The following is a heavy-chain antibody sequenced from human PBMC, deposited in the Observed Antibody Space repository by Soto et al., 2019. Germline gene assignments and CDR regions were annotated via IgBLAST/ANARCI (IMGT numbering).Heavy chain of an antibody. D-gene: IGHD3-10*01. CDR1: GFTFSVYY. J-gene: IGHJ4*02. CDR3: SRENWFQDY. CDR2: IKNDGSEQ. Sequence: GGSLRLSCAASGFTFSVYYMTWVRQAPGKGLEWVASIKNDGSEQYYVDSVKGRFTISRDNAKNSVYLQMNSLRAGDTALYYCSRENWFQDYWGQGTLVTVSS. V-gene: IGHV3-7*03.